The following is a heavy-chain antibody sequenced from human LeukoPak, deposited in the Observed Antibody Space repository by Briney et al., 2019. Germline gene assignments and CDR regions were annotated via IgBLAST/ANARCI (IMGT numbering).Heavy chain of an antibody. V-gene: IGHV3-9*01. CDR3: AKARGSRYCSGGSCYGYFDY. Sequence: GRSLRLSCAASGFTFDDYAMHWVRQAPGKGLEWVSGISWNSGSMGYADSVKGRFTISRDNAKNSLYLQMNSLRAEDTALYYCAKARGSRYCSGGSCYGYFDYWGQGTLVTVSS. CDR2: ISWNSGSM. J-gene: IGHJ4*02. CDR1: GFTFDDYA. D-gene: IGHD2-15*01.